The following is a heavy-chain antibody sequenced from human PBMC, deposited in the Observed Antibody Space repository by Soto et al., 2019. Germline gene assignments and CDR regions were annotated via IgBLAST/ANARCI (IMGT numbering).Heavy chain of an antibody. CDR2: ISRSGNST. CDR3: AKDAKILDWLPTSYYFDF. Sequence: EVQVLESGGGLAQPGRSLRLSCAVSGLSFSSYAMTWVRQSPGKGLEWVSSISRSGNSTYSADSVRGRFTISRDNSKKPLYLQMNSLRAEDTAVYYCAKDAKILDWLPTSYYFDFWGQGTLVTVSS. J-gene: IGHJ4*02. CDR1: GLSFSSYA. D-gene: IGHD3-9*01. V-gene: IGHV3-23*01.